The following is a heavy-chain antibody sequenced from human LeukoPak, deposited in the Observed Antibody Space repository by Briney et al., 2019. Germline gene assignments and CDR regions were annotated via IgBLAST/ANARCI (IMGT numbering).Heavy chain of an antibody. CDR1: RYIFTSYY. J-gene: IGHJ4*02. V-gene: IGHV1-2*02. Sequence: ASVKVPCKASRYIFTSYYIHWVRQAPGQGLEWMGWINPNNGHTNYAQNFQGRVTMTRDTSSSTVYMELTSLRSDDTALYYCARDLRIYRAGDSWYFFDYWGQGTPVTVSS. CDR3: ARDLRIYRAGDSWYFFDY. D-gene: IGHD6-13*01. CDR2: INPNNGHT.